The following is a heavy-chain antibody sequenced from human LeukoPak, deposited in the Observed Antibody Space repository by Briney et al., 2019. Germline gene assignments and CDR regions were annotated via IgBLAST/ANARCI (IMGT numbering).Heavy chain of an antibody. CDR3: ARPTMVRGVISYYYYMDV. D-gene: IGHD3-10*01. CDR2: INSDGSST. J-gene: IGHJ6*03. Sequence: GGSLRLSCAASGFTFSSYWMHWVRQAPGKGLVWVSRINSDGSSTSYADSVKGRFTISRDNAKNTLYLQMNSLRAEDTAVYYCARPTMVRGVISYYYYMDVWGKGTTVTVSS. CDR1: GFTFSSYW. V-gene: IGHV3-74*01.